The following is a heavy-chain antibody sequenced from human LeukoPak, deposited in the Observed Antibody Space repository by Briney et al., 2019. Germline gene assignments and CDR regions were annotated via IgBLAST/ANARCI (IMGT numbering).Heavy chain of an antibody. V-gene: IGHV4-39*07. Sequence: SETLSLTCTVSGGSISSSSYYWGWIRQPPGKGLEWIGSIYHSGSTNYNPSLKSRVTISVDKSKSQFSLKLSSVTAADTAVYYCARTRYRAAGIDYWGQGTLVTVSS. J-gene: IGHJ4*02. CDR3: ARTRYRAAGIDY. D-gene: IGHD6-13*01. CDR1: GGSISSSSYY. CDR2: IYHSGST.